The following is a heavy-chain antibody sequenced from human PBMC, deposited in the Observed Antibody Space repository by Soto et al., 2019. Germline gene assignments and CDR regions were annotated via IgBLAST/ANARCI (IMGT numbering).Heavy chain of an antibody. CDR3: AKFGGRDIVLMVYANTFDH. V-gene: IGHV3-23*01. D-gene: IGHD2-8*01. J-gene: IGHJ4*02. CDR1: GFTFSSYA. CDR2: ISGSGGST. Sequence: PGGSLRLSCAASGFTFSSYAMSWVRQAPGKGLEWVSAISGSGGSTYYADSVKGRFTISRDNSKNTLYLQMNSLRAEDTAVYYCAKFGGRDIVLMVYANTFDHWGQGTLVTVSS.